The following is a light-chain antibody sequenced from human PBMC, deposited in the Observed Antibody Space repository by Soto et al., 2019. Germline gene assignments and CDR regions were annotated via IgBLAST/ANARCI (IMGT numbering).Light chain of an antibody. CDR2: HAS. Sequence: DIQMTQSPSSLSASVGARVTISCRASQTISSWLDWYQQKPGKAPKLLIYHASSLKSGVPSRFSGSGSGTEFTLTISSLQPDDFATYYCQQCNSYSWTFGQGTKVDIK. J-gene: IGKJ1*01. CDR1: QTISSW. V-gene: IGKV1-5*01. CDR3: QQCNSYSWT.